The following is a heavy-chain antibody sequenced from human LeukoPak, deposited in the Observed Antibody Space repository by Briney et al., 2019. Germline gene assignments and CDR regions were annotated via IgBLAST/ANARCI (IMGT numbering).Heavy chain of an antibody. D-gene: IGHD2-8*01. J-gene: IGHJ4*02. V-gene: IGHV3-66*01. CDR2: IYGGGGT. CDR3: ARGTSHDYSDY. Sequence: GSLRLSCAASGFTVRGNYMSWVRQAPGKGLDWVSAIYGGGGTYYADSVKDRFTISRDISKNTLYLQMNSLRAEDTAVYYCARGTSHDYSDYWGQGTLVTVSS. CDR1: GFTVRGNY.